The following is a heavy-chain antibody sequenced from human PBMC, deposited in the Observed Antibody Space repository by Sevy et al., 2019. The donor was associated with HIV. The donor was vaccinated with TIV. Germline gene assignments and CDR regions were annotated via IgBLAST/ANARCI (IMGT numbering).Heavy chain of an antibody. CDR3: VRDNIRAFDH. CDR1: GFTFSIYT. J-gene: IGHJ4*02. Sequence: GGSLRLSCAASGFTFSIYTMNWVRQAPGKGLEWLSYSGGSRSPISYADSVKGRFTISRDTAKITLYLQMNNLRAEDTAVYYCVRDNIRAFDHWGQGTPVTVSS. CDR2: SGGSRSPI. V-gene: IGHV3-48*01.